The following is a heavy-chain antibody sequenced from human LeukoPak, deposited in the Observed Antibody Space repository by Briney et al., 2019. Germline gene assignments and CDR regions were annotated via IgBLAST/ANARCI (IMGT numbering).Heavy chain of an antibody. J-gene: IGHJ4*02. Sequence: GGSLRLSCSASGFTFSSYAMHWVRQAPGKGLEYVSAISSNGGSTYYADSVKGRFTISRDNSKNTLYLQMSSLRAEDTAVYYCAKGDYYDFDYWGQGTLVTVSS. D-gene: IGHD3-10*01. V-gene: IGHV3-64D*09. CDR3: AKGDYYDFDY. CDR1: GFTFSSYA. CDR2: ISSNGGST.